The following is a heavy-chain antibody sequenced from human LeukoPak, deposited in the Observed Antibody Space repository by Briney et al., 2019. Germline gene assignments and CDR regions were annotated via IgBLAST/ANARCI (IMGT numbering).Heavy chain of an antibody. CDR2: IRAFNGDT. D-gene: IGHD5-24*01. V-gene: IGHV1-18*01. J-gene: IGHJ4*02. CDR1: GYSCTSYG. CDR3: ARDRSNSDY. Sequence: ASVKVSCKVSGYSCTSYGVSWVRQAPGQGLEWMGWIRAFNGDTNYAQKFQGRVTMTTDASTSTVYIELRSLRSDDTALYYCARDRSNSDYWGQGTLVTVSS.